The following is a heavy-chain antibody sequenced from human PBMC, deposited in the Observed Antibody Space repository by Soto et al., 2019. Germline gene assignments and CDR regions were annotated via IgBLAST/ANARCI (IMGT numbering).Heavy chain of an antibody. Sequence: SCPTLVNPTQTLTLTCTFSGFSLTTSGVGVGWIRQPPGKALEWLALIYWDDDKRSSPSLKSRLTITKDTSKTQVVLTMPNMAPVDTATYSCAHDSVASRGFDYWGQGTLVTASS. CDR3: AHDSVASRGFDY. J-gene: IGHJ4*02. CDR2: IYWDDDK. D-gene: IGHD1-26*01. CDR1: GFSLTTSGVG. V-gene: IGHV2-5*02.